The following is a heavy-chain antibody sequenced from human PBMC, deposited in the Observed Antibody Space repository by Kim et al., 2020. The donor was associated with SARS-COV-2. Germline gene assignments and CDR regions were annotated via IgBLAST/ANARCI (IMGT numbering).Heavy chain of an antibody. CDR1: GFTFSSYG. J-gene: IGHJ4*02. V-gene: IGHV3-30*18. CDR3: AKDTSGILNVFDY. CDR2: ISYDGSNK. Sequence: GGSLRLSCAASGFTFSSYGMHWVRQAPGKGLEWVAVISYDGSNKYYADSVKGRFTISRDNSKNTLYLQMNSLRAEDTAVYYCAKDTSGILNVFDYWGQGTLVTVSS.